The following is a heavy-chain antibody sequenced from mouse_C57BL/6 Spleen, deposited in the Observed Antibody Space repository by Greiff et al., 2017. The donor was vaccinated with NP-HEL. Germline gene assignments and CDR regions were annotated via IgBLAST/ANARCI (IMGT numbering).Heavy chain of an antibody. V-gene: IGHV1-76*01. CDR3: ARRYYSNLYAMDY. D-gene: IGHD2-5*01. Sequence: QVQLQQSGAELVRPGASVKLSCKASGYTFTDYYINWVKQRPGQGLEWIARIYPGSGNTYYNEKFKGKATLTAEKSSSTAYMQLSSLTSEDSAVYFCARRYYSNLYAMDYWGQGTSVTVSS. J-gene: IGHJ4*01. CDR2: IYPGSGNT. CDR1: GYTFTDYY.